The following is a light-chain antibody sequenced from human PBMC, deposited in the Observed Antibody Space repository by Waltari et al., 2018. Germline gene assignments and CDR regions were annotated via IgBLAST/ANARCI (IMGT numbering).Light chain of an antibody. V-gene: IGKV4-1*01. CDR3: QQYYSTPLT. CDR1: QSVLYSSNNKNY. CDR2: WAS. Sequence: DIVMTQSPDSLAVSLCERATINCKSSQSVLYSSNNKNYLAWYHQKPGQPPKLLIYWASTRESGFPNRFIGSGSWTDFTLTISSLQAEDVAVYYCQQYYSTPLTFGGGTKVEIK. J-gene: IGKJ4*01.